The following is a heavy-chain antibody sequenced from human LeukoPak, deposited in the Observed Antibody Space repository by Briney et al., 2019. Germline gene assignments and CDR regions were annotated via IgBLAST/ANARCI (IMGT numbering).Heavy chain of an antibody. J-gene: IGHJ4*02. CDR3: ARDLMRWLQSETFDY. D-gene: IGHD5-12*01. CDR2: IKQDGSEE. CDR1: GFTFSSYW. V-gene: IGHV3-7*01. Sequence: GGSLRLSCAASGFTFSSYWMSWVRQAPGKGLEWVANIKQDGSEEYYVDSVKGRFTISRDNAKNSLYLQMNSLRAENTAVYYCARDLMRWLQSETFDYWGQGTLVTVSS.